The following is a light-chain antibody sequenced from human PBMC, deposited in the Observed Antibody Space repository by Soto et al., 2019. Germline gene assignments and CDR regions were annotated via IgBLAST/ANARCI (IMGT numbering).Light chain of an antibody. V-gene: IGLV2-14*01. Sequence: QSVLTQPASVSGSPGQSITIACNGTNRDVGSYNLVSWYQQRPGEAPKLIISEVRNRPSGISYRFTGSKSGNTASLTISGLHAEDEADYYCSSYTTSSTLVFGGGTKVTVL. CDR2: EVR. CDR1: NRDVGSYNL. CDR3: SSYTTSSTLV. J-gene: IGLJ3*02.